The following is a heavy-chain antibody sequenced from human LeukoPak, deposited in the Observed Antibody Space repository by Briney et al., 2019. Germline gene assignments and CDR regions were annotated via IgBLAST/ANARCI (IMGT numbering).Heavy chain of an antibody. CDR3: ARGTRYSSGWRPGGYFDY. V-gene: IGHV3-30-3*01. D-gene: IGHD6-19*01. J-gene: IGHJ4*02. CDR2: ISYDGSNK. CDR1: GFTFSSYA. Sequence: GRSLRLSCAASGFTFSSYAMHWVRQAPGKGLEWVAVISYDGSNKYYADSVKGRFTISRDNSKNTLYLQMNSLRAEDTAVYYCARGTRYSSGWRPGGYFDYWGQGTLVTVSS.